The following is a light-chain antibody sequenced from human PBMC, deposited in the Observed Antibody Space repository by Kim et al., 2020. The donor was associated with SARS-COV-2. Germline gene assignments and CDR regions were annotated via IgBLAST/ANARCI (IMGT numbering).Light chain of an antibody. V-gene: IGLV3-19*01. Sequence: SELPQDPTVDRKMTRTNTSHSTRDRIPCYYGTRYQQKPGQAPIVVIYGKNNRPSGIPDRFSGSSSGNTASLTITGTQAGDEADSYCNSRDSHDKVVFGG. J-gene: IGLJ2*01. CDR3: NSRDSHDKVV. CDR1: RIPCYY. CDR2: GKN.